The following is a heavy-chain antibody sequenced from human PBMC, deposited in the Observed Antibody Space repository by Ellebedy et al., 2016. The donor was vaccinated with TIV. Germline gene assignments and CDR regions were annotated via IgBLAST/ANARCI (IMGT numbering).Heavy chain of an antibody. V-gene: IGHV1-46*01. J-gene: IGHJ4*02. D-gene: IGHD6-19*01. CDR3: ARSIAVGDFDY. CDR1: GYTLTIYY. Sequence: ASVKVSCKASGYTLTIYYLHWVRRAPGLGLEWLGRINPSGGNTIYAQKFQGGVTMTRDTSTSTVYMELSSLRSHDTAVYYCARSIAVGDFDYWGQGTLVTVSS. CDR2: INPSGGNT.